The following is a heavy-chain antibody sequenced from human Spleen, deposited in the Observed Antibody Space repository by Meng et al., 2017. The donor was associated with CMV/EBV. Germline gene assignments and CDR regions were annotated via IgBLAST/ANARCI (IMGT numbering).Heavy chain of an antibody. J-gene: IGHJ4*02. Sequence: GESLKISCAASGFTFSSYTMNWVRQAPGKGLEWVSSISSSSSYIYYADSVKGRFTISRDNAKNSLYLQMNSLRAEDTAVYYCARVRVLTGDPLFDYWGQGTLVTVSS. CDR2: ISSSSSYI. D-gene: IGHD7-27*01. V-gene: IGHV3-21*01. CDR1: GFTFSSYT. CDR3: ARVRVLTGDPLFDY.